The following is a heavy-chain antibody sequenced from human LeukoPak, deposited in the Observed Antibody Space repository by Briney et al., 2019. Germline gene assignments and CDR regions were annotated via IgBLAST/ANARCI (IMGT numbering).Heavy chain of an antibody. J-gene: IGHJ6*02. CDR2: INPNSGGT. V-gene: IGHV1-2*06. CDR3: ARVGVWSGYYGGSGEYYYYYGMDV. Sequence: ASVKVSFRASGYTFTGYYMHWVRQAPGQGLEWMGRINPNSGGTNYAQEFQGRVTMTRDTSISTAYMELSRLRSDDTAVYYCARVGVWSGYYGGSGEYYYYYGMDVWGQGTTVTVSS. CDR1: GYTFTGYY. D-gene: IGHD3-3*01.